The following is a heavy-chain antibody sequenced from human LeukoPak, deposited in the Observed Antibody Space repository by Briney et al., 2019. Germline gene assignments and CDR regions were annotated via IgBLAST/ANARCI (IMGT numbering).Heavy chain of an antibody. J-gene: IGHJ5*02. CDR2: ITRSSTST. Sequence: GGSLRLSCAAAGFTFSSYSMNWVRQAPGKGLEWVSSITRSSTSTYYTDSVRGRFTISRDNAKNSLYLQMNSLRAEDTAVYYCARDNWNDAPGGFDPWGQGTLVTVSS. D-gene: IGHD1-20*01. V-gene: IGHV3-21*01. CDR1: GFTFSSYS. CDR3: ARDNWNDAPGGFDP.